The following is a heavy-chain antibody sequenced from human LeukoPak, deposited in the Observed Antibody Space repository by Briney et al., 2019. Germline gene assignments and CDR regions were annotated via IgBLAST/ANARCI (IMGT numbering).Heavy chain of an antibody. CDR1: GFTFSSYW. J-gene: IGHJ5*02. Sequence: GGSLRLSLAASGFTFSSYWMSWVRQAPGKGREGVANKKQDGSEKNYVDSVKGRFTISRDNAKNSLYLQMNSLRAEDTAVYYCAREAGDSSGWYNWFDPWGQGTLVTVSS. V-gene: IGHV3-7*01. CDR3: AREAGDSSGWYNWFDP. CDR2: KKQDGSEK. D-gene: IGHD6-19*01.